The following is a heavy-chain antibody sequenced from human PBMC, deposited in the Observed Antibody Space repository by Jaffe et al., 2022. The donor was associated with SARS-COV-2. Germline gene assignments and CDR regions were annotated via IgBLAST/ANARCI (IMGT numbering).Heavy chain of an antibody. D-gene: IGHD5-12*01. CDR1: GFTFSSYS. Sequence: EVQLVESGGGLVKPGGSLRLSCAASGFTFSSYSMNWVRQAPGKGLEWVSSISSSSSYIYYADSVKGRFTISRDNAKNSLYLQMNSLRAEDTAVYYCAINPWDIVATILDYWGQGTLVTVSS. CDR2: ISSSSSYI. J-gene: IGHJ4*02. CDR3: AINPWDIVATILDY. V-gene: IGHV3-21*01.